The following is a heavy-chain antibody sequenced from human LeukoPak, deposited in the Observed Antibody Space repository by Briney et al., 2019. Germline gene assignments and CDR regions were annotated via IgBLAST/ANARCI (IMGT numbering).Heavy chain of an antibody. V-gene: IGHV1-46*01. J-gene: IGHJ4*02. D-gene: IGHD3-10*01. CDR2: INPSGGSI. CDR1: GGTFTSYY. Sequence: ASVKVSCKASGGTFTSYYMHWVRQAPGHGLEWMGIINPSGGSISNAQKFQGRVTMTRDTSTSTVYMELSSLRSEDTAVYYCARDRRGSVGTMVRGVRLDYFDYWGQGTLDTVSS. CDR3: ARDRRGSVGTMVRGVRLDYFDY.